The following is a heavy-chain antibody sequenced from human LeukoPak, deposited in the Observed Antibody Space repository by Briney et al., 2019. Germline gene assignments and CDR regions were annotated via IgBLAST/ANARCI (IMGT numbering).Heavy chain of an antibody. CDR2: ISYDGSNK. D-gene: IGHD3-10*01. V-gene: IGHV3-30*04. J-gene: IGHJ3*02. CDR3: AKDLVRGPKRGAFDI. Sequence: GGSLRLSCAASGFTFSTYAMHWVRQAPGKGLEWVAVISYDGSNKDYADSVKGRFTFSRDNSKNTLYLQMNSLRAEDTAVYYCAKDLVRGPKRGAFDIWGQGTMVTVSS. CDR1: GFTFSTYA.